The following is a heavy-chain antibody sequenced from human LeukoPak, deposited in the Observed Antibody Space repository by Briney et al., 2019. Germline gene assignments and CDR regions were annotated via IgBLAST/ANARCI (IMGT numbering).Heavy chain of an antibody. Sequence: GGSLRLSCAASGFIFTDYWMHWVRQAPGKELVWVARIRGDGRATTYADSVKGRFTISRDNSKNTLYLQMSSLRAEDTAVYYCAREPSPRIAAAGMELDAFDIWGQGTMVTVSS. CDR2: IRGDGRAT. CDR1: GFIFTDYW. V-gene: IGHV3-74*01. D-gene: IGHD6-13*01. CDR3: AREPSPRIAAAGMELDAFDI. J-gene: IGHJ3*02.